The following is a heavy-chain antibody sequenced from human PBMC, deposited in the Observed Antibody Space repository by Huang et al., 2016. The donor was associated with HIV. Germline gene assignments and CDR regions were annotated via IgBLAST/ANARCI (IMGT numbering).Heavy chain of an antibody. CDR3: ALKGDSSGWEYFRH. D-gene: IGHD6-19*01. V-gene: IGHV3-30*03. CDR2: RSYDGSNK. Sequence: QVQLVESGGVVVQPGRSLRLSCAASGFIFSNYGMHWGSQAPGKGLEWVALRSYDGSNKYYTDSVKGRFSISRDNSKNTLYLQMNSLRAEDTAVYYCALKGDSSGWEYFRHWGQGTLVTVSS. J-gene: IGHJ1*01. CDR1: GFIFSNYG.